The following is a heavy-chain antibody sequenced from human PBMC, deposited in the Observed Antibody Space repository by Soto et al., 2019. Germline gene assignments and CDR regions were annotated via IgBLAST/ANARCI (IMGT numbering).Heavy chain of an antibody. D-gene: IGHD5-12*01. J-gene: IGHJ6*02. CDR2: IIPIFGTA. Sequence: SVKVCCKASGGTFSSYAISWVRQAPGQGLEWMGGIIPIFGTANYAQKFQGRVTITADESTSTAYMELSSLRSEDTAVYYCARRKDGYIVRYHYYHYGMEVSGQGTTLTVSS. CDR1: GGTFSSYA. V-gene: IGHV1-69*13. CDR3: ARRKDGYIVRYHYYHYGMEV.